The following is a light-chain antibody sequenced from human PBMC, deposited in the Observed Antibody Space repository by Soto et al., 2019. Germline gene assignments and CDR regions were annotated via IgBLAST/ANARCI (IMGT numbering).Light chain of an antibody. Sequence: QSALTQPASVSGSPGQSITISCTGTSSDVGGYNYVSWYQQHPGKAPQLIIYEVSNRPSGVSYRFSGSKSGNTASLTISGLQAEDEADYYCSSYTNYNTLDVFGTGTKVTAL. CDR3: SSYTNYNTLDV. CDR2: EVS. CDR1: SSDVGGYNY. V-gene: IGLV2-14*01. J-gene: IGLJ1*01.